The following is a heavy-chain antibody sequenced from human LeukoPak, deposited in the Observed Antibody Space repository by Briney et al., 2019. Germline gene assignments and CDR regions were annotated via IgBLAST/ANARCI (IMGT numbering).Heavy chain of an antibody. Sequence: SETLSLTCTVSGGSISGYYWNWIRQPPGKGLEWIGYICYTGSTSYNPSLKSRVTISVDTSKNQFSLKLSSVTAADTAIYYCARGKYYYDDSASINRASRTAFDIWAQGTMVIVSS. CDR1: GGSISGYY. CDR3: ARGKYYYDDSASINRASRTAFDI. CDR2: ICYTGST. V-gene: IGHV4-59*01. J-gene: IGHJ3*02. D-gene: IGHD3-22*01.